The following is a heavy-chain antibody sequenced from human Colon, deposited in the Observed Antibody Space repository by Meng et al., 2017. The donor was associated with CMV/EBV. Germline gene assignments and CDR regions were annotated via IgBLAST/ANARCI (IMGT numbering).Heavy chain of an antibody. V-gene: IGHV7-4-1*02. CDR2: INTHTGNP. CDR3: ARDYYYGSGLDS. J-gene: IGHJ4*02. CDR1: GYSIKSYA. Sequence: SCTASGYSIKSYAINWVRQAPGQGLEWMGWINTHTGNPTYAQGFTGRFVFSLDTSVSTAYLQISSLETKDTAVYYCARDYYYGSGLDSWGQGTLVTVSS. D-gene: IGHD3-10*01.